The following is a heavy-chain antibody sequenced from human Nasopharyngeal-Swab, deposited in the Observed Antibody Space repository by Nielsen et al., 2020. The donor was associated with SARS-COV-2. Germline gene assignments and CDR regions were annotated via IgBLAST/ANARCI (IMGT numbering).Heavy chain of an antibody. CDR3: GRGRDGYTNTGYDQ. V-gene: IGHV5-51*01. J-gene: IGHJ4*02. CDR1: GDTFVNYW. CDR2: VYPRDTDT. D-gene: IGHD5-24*01. Sequence: GESLKISCQVSGDTFVNYWIGWVRQMPGKGLEWMGIVYPRDTDTRYSPSFEGQVTISADKSISTAFLQWGSLKASDTAMYYCGRGRDGYTNTGYDQWGQGTLVTVSS.